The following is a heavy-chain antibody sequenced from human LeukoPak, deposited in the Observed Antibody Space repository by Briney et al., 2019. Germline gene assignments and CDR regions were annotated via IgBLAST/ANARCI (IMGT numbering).Heavy chain of an antibody. D-gene: IGHD3-16*02. CDR2: INANTGNP. Sequence: ASVKVSCKASGYTFTSYSRNWVRQAPGQGLEYMGWINANTGNPTYAQGFTGRFVFSLDTSVSTAYLQISSLKAEDTAVYYCARAYQHLGELSLPDYWGQGTLVTVSS. CDR1: GYTFTSYS. V-gene: IGHV7-4-1*02. J-gene: IGHJ4*02. CDR3: ARAYQHLGELSLPDY.